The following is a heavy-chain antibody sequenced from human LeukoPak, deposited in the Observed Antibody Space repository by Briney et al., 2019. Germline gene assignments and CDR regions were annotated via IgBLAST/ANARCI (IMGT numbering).Heavy chain of an antibody. CDR1: GFTFSSYS. CDR3: AKVGCSGGSCFDP. D-gene: IGHD2-15*01. Sequence: GGSLRLSCAASGFTFSSYSMNWVRQAPGKGLEWVSYVSSSSSTIYYADSVKGRFTLSRDNSKNTLYLQMNSLRAGDTAVYYCAKVGCSGGSCFDPWGQGTLVTVSS. V-gene: IGHV3-48*01. CDR2: VSSSSSTI. J-gene: IGHJ5*02.